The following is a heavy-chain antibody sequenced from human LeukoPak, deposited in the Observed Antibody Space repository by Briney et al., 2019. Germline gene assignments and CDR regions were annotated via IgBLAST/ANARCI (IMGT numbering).Heavy chain of an antibody. V-gene: IGHV3-64D*09. J-gene: IGHJ4*02. D-gene: IGHD1-7*01. Sequence: GGSLRLSCAASGFTFSSYAMHWVRQAPGKGLEYVSAISSNGGSTYYADSVKGRFTISRDNSKNTLYLQMSSLRAEDTAVYYCVKDTLELRGGFDYWGQGTLVTVSS. CDR1: GFTFSSYA. CDR3: VKDTLELRGGFDY. CDR2: ISSNGGST.